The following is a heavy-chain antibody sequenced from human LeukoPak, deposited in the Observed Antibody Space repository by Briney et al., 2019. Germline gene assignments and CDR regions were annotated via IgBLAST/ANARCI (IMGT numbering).Heavy chain of an antibody. Sequence: PGGSLRLSCAASGFTFSSYSMNWVRQAPGKGLEWVSSISSSSSYIYYADSVKGRFTISRDNAKNSLYLQMNSLRAEDTAVYYCARDQVGDYIYFDYWGQGTLVTVSS. CDR2: ISSSSSYI. J-gene: IGHJ4*02. CDR1: GFTFSSYS. CDR3: ARDQVGDYIYFDY. V-gene: IGHV3-21*01. D-gene: IGHD4-17*01.